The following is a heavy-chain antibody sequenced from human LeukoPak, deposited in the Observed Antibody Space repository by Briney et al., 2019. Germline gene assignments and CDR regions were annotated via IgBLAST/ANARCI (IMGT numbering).Heavy chain of an antibody. V-gene: IGHV4-39*01. Sequence: PSETLSLTCTVSGGSISKSSYYWAWIRQPPGKGLEWIGSIYYTGSTDYNPSLESRVTISKDLSKNQFSLNLSSVTAADTALYYCARPDSMSHYALDIWGQGTLVTVSS. D-gene: IGHD1-26*01. CDR1: GGSISKSSYY. J-gene: IGHJ3*02. CDR2: IYYTGST. CDR3: ARPDSMSHYALDI.